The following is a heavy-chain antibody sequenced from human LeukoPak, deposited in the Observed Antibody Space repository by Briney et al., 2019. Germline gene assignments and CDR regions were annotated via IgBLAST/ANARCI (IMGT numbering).Heavy chain of an antibody. J-gene: IGHJ6*03. D-gene: IGHD2-21*02. V-gene: IGHV4-4*07. CDR2: IHTSGGT. CDR1: GGSISSYY. CDR3: ARLVTPSYYYYMDV. Sequence: SETLSLTCTVSGGSISSYYWSWIRQPAGKGLEWIGRIHTSGGTNYNPSLKSRVTISVDTSKNQFSLKLSSVTAADTAVYYCARLVTPSYYYYMDVWGKGTTVTVSS.